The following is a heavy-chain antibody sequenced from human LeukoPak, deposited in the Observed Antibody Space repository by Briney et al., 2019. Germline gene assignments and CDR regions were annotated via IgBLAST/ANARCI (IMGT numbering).Heavy chain of an antibody. Sequence: PSETLSLTCTVSGYSISSHYYWAWIRQPPGKGLEWIGSIYHSGSTYYNSSLKSRVTISVDTSKNQFSLKLSSVTAADTAVYYCARSYSSSRFIMDVWGKGTTVTVSS. CDR1: GYSISSHYY. V-gene: IGHV4-38-2*02. D-gene: IGHD6-13*01. CDR3: ARSYSSSRFIMDV. CDR2: IYHSGST. J-gene: IGHJ6*04.